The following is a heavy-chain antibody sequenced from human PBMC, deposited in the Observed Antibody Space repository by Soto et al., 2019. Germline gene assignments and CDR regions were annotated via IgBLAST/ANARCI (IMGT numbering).Heavy chain of an antibody. CDR3: ARSGSGSGWL. CDR2: IYYSGST. CDR1: GGSVSSGRFY. V-gene: IGHV4-61*01. J-gene: IGHJ4*02. Sequence: QVQLQESGPGLVKPSETLSLTCTVSGGSVSSGRFYWSWIRQPPGKGLEWIGYIYYSGSTKYNPSRRSRVPISVDTSKNQFSLKLTSVTAADTAVYYCARSGSGSGWLGGQGTLVTVSS. D-gene: IGHD6-19*01.